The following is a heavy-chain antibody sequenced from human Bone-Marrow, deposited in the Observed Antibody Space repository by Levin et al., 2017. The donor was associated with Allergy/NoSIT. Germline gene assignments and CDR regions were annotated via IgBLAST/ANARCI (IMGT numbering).Heavy chain of an antibody. CDR2: IFSGGTR. CDR1: GFTINSDY. Sequence: GASVKVSCEASGFTINSDYMTWVRQAPGKGLEWVSIIFSGGTRYYADSVEHRFTISRDNSMNTLYLQMSNLRAEDTGLYFCARNRGVAWGQGALVTVSS. D-gene: IGHD3-10*01. CDR3: ARNRGVA. V-gene: IGHV3-66*01. J-gene: IGHJ4*02.